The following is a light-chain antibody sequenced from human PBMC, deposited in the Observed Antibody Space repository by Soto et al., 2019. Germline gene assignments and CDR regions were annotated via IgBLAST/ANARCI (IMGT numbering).Light chain of an antibody. CDR3: NAQADNGKHV. Sequence: QSVLTQPPSASGSPGQSVTISCTGNSNDVGHSSFISWYQQHPGKGPKLIIYEVSKRPSGVPDRCSGSKSGNTASLRVSGLQDEDEADYFCNAQADNGKHVFGTGTKLTVL. V-gene: IGLV2-8*01. CDR1: SNDVGHSSF. CDR2: EVS. J-gene: IGLJ1*01.